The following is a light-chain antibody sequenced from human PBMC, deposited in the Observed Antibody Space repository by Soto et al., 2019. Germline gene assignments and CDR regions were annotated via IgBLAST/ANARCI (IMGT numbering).Light chain of an antibody. CDR3: AAWDDSLNVQV. V-gene: IGLV1-44*01. CDR1: SSNIGSNT. Sequence: QSVLTQPPSASGTPGQRVTISCSGSSSNIGSNTVNWYQQLPGTAPKLLIYSNNQRPSGVPDRFSGSKSGTSASLAISGIQSEDEADYYCAAWDDSLNVQVFGTGTKVTVL. CDR2: SNN. J-gene: IGLJ1*01.